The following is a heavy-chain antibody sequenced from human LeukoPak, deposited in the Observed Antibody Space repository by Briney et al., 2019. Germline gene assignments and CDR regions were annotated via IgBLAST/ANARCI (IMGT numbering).Heavy chain of an antibody. CDR3: ASSLVVGATTAFDY. CDR1: GYTFTGSY. V-gene: IGHV1-2*02. CDR2: INPNSGGT. J-gene: IGHJ4*02. Sequence: GASVKVSCKASGYTFTGSYMHWVRQAPGQGLEWMGWINPNSGGTNYAQKFQGRVTMTRDTSISTAYMELSRLRSDDTAVYYCASSLVVGATTAFDYWGQGTLVTVSS. D-gene: IGHD1-26*01.